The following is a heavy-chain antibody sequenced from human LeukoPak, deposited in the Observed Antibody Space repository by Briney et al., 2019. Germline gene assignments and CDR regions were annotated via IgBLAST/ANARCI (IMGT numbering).Heavy chain of an antibody. CDR2: ISSNGVST. D-gene: IGHD2-21*02. CDR3: ARAYCGDDCGLDY. Sequence: PGRTLRLSCAASGFTFRSSVKHCIRQPPAKGLEYLSAISSNGVSTEYANSVKGRFTISRDNSKNTLYLQMDNLRPEDMAVYYCARAYCGDDCGLDYWVQGTLVTVSS. J-gene: IGHJ4*02. CDR1: GFTFRSSV. V-gene: IGHV3-64*01.